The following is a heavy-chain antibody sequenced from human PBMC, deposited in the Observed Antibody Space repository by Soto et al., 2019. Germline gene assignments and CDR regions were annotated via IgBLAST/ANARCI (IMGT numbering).Heavy chain of an antibody. Sequence: EVQLVESGGGLVKPGGSLRLSCAASGFTFSSYSMNWVRQAPGKGLEWVSSISSSSSYIYYADSVKGRFTISRDNAKNSLYLQMNSLRAEDTAVYYCARGDTSDFWSGDSFDYWGQGTLVTVSS. CDR1: GFTFSSYS. D-gene: IGHD3-3*01. CDR3: ARGDTSDFWSGDSFDY. CDR2: ISSSSSYI. J-gene: IGHJ4*02. V-gene: IGHV3-21*01.